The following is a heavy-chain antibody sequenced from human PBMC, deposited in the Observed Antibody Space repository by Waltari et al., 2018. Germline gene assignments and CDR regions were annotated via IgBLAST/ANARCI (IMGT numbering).Heavy chain of an antibody. CDR1: GGSISSSSYY. CDR3: ARVIAVAGWFDP. CDR2: IYYSGST. Sequence: QLQLQESGPGLVKPSETLSLTCTVSGGSISSSSYYWGWIRQPPGKGLEWIGSIYYSGSTYYNPSLKSRVTISVDTSKNQFSLKLSSVTAADTAVYYCARVIAVAGWFDPWGQGTLVTVSS. J-gene: IGHJ5*02. D-gene: IGHD6-19*01. V-gene: IGHV4-39*01.